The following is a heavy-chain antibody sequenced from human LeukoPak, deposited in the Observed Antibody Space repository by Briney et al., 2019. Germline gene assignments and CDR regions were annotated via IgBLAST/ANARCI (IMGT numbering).Heavy chain of an antibody. CDR2: MSSDGGNQ. CDR3: ARGHASGSWLIDY. Sequence: GGSLRFSCAASGFSFSSYAIHWVRQAPGKGLEWVTFMSSDGGNQYHADSVKGRFTISRDNSKNAQYLQMNSLRAEDTAVYHCARGHASGSWLIDYWGLGTLVTVSS. CDR1: GFSFSSYA. D-gene: IGHD3-10*01. V-gene: IGHV3-30*01. J-gene: IGHJ4*02.